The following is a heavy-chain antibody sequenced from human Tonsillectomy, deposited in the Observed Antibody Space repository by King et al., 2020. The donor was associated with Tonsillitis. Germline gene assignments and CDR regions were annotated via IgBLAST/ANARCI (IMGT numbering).Heavy chain of an antibody. D-gene: IGHD6-13*01. J-gene: IGHJ1*01. CDR3: ARDRVYSISGPFGF. V-gene: IGHV1-2*02. Sequence: QLVQSGAEVKKPGASVKVSCKASGYTITDYYIHWVRQAPGQGLEWMGWINPNSGGRNYAQNFQGRVTMTSDTSISTAYMVLSGLSSDDTAVYYCARDRVYSISGPFGFWGQGSLVTVSS. CDR2: INPNSGGR. CDR1: GYTITDYY.